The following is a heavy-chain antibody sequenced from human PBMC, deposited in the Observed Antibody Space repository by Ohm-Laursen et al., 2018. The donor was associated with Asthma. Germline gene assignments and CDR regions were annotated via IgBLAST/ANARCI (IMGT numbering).Heavy chain of an antibody. J-gene: IGHJ5*02. V-gene: IGHV4-31*03. D-gene: IGHD6-25*01. CDR1: GGSISSGGYY. CDR3: ARERSGLFDP. CDR2: IYYSGST. Sequence: SQTLSLTCTVSGGSISSGGYYWSWIRQHPGKGLEWIGYIYYSGSTYYNPSLKSRVTISVDTSKNQFSLKLSSVTAADTAVYYCARERSGLFDPWGQGTLVTVSS.